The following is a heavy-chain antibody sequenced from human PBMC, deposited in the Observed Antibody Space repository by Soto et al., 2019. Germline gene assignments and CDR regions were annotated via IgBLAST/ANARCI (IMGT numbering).Heavy chain of an antibody. D-gene: IGHD1-7*01. Sequence: SETLSLTCTVSGGSISSYYWSWIRQPPGKGLEWIGYIYYSGCTNYNPSLKSRVTISVDTSKNQFSLKLSSVTAADTAVYYCARHYQTRNNYYYGMDVWGQGTTVTVSS. CDR3: ARHYQTRNNYYYGMDV. CDR1: GGSISSYY. J-gene: IGHJ6*02. V-gene: IGHV4-59*08. CDR2: IYYSGCT.